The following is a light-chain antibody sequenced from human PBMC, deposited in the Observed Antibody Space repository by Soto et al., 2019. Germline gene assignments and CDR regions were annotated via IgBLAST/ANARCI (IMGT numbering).Light chain of an antibody. CDR3: QQCYTTPGT. J-gene: IGKJ1*01. V-gene: IGKV1-39*01. CDR1: QSISAH. CDR2: AAT. Sequence: DIKMTQSPYSLSASVGDRVTITCRASQSISAHLNWYQQKPGKAPKVLIYAATNLESGVPSRCSGSGSGTEFTLTIISVPPEDFATYYCQQCYTTPGTFGQGTKVE.